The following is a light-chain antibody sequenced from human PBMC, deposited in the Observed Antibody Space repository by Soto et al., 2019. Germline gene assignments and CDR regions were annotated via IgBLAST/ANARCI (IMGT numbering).Light chain of an antibody. V-gene: IGKV1-9*01. CDR2: IAS. Sequence: DIQLTQSPSFLSASVGDRVTITCRASQGIRSYLAWYQQKPGRAPKLLMYIASTLQTGVPSRFSGSGSGTDFTLTISSLQPEDFATYYCQQLESYPSTFGGGTKVDIK. CDR3: QQLESYPST. J-gene: IGKJ4*01. CDR1: QGIRSY.